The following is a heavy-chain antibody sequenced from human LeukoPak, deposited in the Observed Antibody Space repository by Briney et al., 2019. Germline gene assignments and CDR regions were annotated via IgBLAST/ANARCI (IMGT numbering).Heavy chain of an antibody. Sequence: GGSLRLSCAASGFTFSSYAMPWVRQAPGKGLEWVAVISYDGSNKYYADSVKGRFTISRDNSKNTLYLQMNSLRAEDTAVYYCASGSYGSGSYYYYYYGMDVWGQGTTVTVSS. D-gene: IGHD3-10*01. V-gene: IGHV3-30*04. CDR3: ASGSYGSGSYYYYYYGMDV. CDR1: GFTFSSYA. CDR2: ISYDGSNK. J-gene: IGHJ6*02.